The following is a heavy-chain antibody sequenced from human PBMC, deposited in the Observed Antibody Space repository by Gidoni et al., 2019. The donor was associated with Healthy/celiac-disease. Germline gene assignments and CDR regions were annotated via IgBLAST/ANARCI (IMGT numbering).Heavy chain of an antibody. D-gene: IGHD1-26*01. CDR2: IIPILGIA. V-gene: IGHV1-69*04. Sequence: QVQLVQSGAEVKKPGSSVKVSCKASGGTFSSYAISWVRQAPGQGLDWMGRIIPILGIANYAQKFQGRVTITADKSTSTAYMELSSLRSEDTAVYYCARDGSDPMWELLWGQGTLVTVSS. CDR1: GGTFSSYA. CDR3: ARDGSDPMWELL. J-gene: IGHJ4*02.